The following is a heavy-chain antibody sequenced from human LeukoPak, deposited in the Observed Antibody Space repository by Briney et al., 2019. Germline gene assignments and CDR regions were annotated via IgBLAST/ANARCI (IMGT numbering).Heavy chain of an antibody. D-gene: IGHD6-19*01. CDR1: GYTFTSYG. Sequence: SVKVSCKASGYTFTSYGISWVRQAPGQGLEWMGRIIPILGIANYAQKFQGRVTITADKSTSTAYMELSSLRSEDTAVYYCATVSSPGIAVAGTDYWGQGTLVTVSS. J-gene: IGHJ4*02. CDR3: ATVSSPGIAVAGTDY. V-gene: IGHV1-69*04. CDR2: IIPILGIA.